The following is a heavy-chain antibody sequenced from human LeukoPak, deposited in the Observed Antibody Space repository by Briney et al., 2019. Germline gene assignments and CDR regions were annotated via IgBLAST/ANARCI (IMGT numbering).Heavy chain of an antibody. Sequence: GGSLRLSCAASGFTFSSYEMNWVRQAPGKGLEWVSYISSSGSTIYYADSVKGRFTISRDNAKNSMYLQMNSLRAEDTAVYYCARSFRRVVVITLFDYWGQGTLVTVSS. CDR3: ARSFRRVVVITLFDY. V-gene: IGHV3-48*03. CDR1: GFTFSSYE. CDR2: ISSSGSTI. J-gene: IGHJ4*02. D-gene: IGHD3-22*01.